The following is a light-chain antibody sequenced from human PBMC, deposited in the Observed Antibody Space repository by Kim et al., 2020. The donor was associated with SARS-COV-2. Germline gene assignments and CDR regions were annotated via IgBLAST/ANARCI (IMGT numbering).Light chain of an antibody. CDR2: GKN. CDR3: KSRDSSGKVV. V-gene: IGLV3-19*01. Sequence: SSELTQDPAVSVALGQTVRITCQGDSLRQYYVTWYQQKPGQAPVLVIYGKNNRPSGIPDRFSGSTSGNTASLTITGAQAEEEADYYCKSRDSSGKVVFGGGTKLTVL. J-gene: IGLJ2*01. CDR1: SLRQYY.